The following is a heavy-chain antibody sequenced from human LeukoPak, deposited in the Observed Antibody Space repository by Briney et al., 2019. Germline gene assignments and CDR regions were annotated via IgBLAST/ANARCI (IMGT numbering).Heavy chain of an antibody. D-gene: IGHD3-22*01. CDR1: GFTFSSYG. V-gene: IGHV3-33*06. Sequence: GGSLRLSCAASGFTFSSYGMHWGRQAPGKGLEWVAVIWYDGSNKYYADSVKGRFTISRDNSKNTLYLQMNSLRAEDTAVYYCAKQYYYDSSGYFDYWGQGTLVTVSS. CDR3: AKQYYYDSSGYFDY. CDR2: IWYDGSNK. J-gene: IGHJ4*02.